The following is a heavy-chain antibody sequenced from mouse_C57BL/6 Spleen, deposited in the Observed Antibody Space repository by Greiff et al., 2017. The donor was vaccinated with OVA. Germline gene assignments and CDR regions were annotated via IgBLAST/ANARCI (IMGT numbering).Heavy chain of an antibody. CDR2: INPYNGGT. D-gene: IGHD1-1*01. J-gene: IGHJ2*01. CDR3: ARSRESVEDY. Sequence: VQLKQSGPVLVKPGASVKMSCKASGYTFTDYYMNWVKQSHGKSLEWIGVINPYNGGTSYNQKFKGKATLTVDKSSSTAYMELNSLTSEDSAVYYCARSRESVEDYWGQGTTLTVSS. CDR1: GYTFTDYY. V-gene: IGHV1-19*01.